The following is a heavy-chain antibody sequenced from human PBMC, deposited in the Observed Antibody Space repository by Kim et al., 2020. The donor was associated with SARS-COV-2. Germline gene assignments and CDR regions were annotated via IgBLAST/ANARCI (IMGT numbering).Heavy chain of an antibody. CDR1: GYTFTSYG. D-gene: IGHD5-18*01. V-gene: IGHV1-18*01. CDR2: ISAYNGNT. Sequence: ASVKVSCKASGYTFTSYGISWVRQAPGQGLEWMGWISAYNGNTNYAQKLQGRVTMTTDTSTSTAYMELRSLRSDDTAVYYCAREDTAMALYYYYGMDVWGQGTTVTVSS. J-gene: IGHJ6*02. CDR3: AREDTAMALYYYYGMDV.